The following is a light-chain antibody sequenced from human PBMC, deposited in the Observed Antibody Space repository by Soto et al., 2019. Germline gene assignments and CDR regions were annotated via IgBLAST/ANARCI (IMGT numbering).Light chain of an antibody. J-gene: IGKJ4*01. Sequence: EIVLTQSPATLSLSPGERATLSCRASQSVSSYLAWYQQKPGQAPRLLIYDASNRATGIPARFSGSGSGTVFTLPIAILDAEDFAVYYCEQRSTFGGGTKVEIK. CDR2: DAS. CDR3: EQRST. CDR1: QSVSSY. V-gene: IGKV3-11*01.